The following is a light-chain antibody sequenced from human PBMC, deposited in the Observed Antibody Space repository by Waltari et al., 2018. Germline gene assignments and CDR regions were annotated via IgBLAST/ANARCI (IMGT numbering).Light chain of an antibody. V-gene: IGKV2-29*02. CDR2: RVS. J-gene: IGKJ2*03. CDR3: IQPLHLPFS. Sequence: DIVMTQTPLSLSVTLGEPASISCRSSQSLLHTNGNTYLYWYLQKPGQPPRLLIYRVSNRFSGVPDMFSGLCSRTDFTLKISRVQAEDVGVFYCIQPLHLPFSFGQGTKVEIK. CDR1: QSLLHTNGNTY.